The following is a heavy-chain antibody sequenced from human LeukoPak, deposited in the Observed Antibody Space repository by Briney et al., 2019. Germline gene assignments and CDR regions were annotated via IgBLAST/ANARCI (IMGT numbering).Heavy chain of an antibody. CDR2: IYYSGTT. D-gene: IGHD4/OR15-4a*01. Sequence: PSQTLSLTCSVSGDSITSGTYYWSWIRQPPGKGLEWIGYIYYSGTTNYNPSLKSRVTISVDTSKNQFSLKLSSVTAADTAVYYCARHPPNEYGALNLDYWGQGTLVTVSS. CDR3: ARHPPNEYGALNLDY. CDR1: GDSITSGTYY. V-gene: IGHV4-61*01. J-gene: IGHJ4*02.